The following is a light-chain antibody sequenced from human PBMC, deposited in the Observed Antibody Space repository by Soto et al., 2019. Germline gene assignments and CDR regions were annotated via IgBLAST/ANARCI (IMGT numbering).Light chain of an antibody. J-gene: IGLJ1*01. CDR1: SSDVGSYNY. CDR2: DVS. V-gene: IGLV2-14*01. Sequence: QSVLTQPASVSGSPGQSITISCTGTSSDVGSYNYVSWYQQHPGKAPKVMIYDVSNRPSGVSYRFSGSKSGNTASLTISWLQAEDEADYYCSSYTTSSTDVFGTGTKVTVL. CDR3: SSYTTSSTDV.